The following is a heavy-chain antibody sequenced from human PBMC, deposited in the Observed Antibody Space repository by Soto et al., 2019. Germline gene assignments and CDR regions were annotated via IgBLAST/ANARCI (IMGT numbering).Heavy chain of an antibody. J-gene: IGHJ4*02. CDR3: TSRPSGMTSNAVFDF. D-gene: IGHD2-21*02. CDR2: IKPDGSET. CDR1: GLTFSGHW. Sequence: LRLSFAASGLTFSGHWMTWVRQTPGEGLQWVAAIKPDGSETFYVDSVKGRFTISRDNARNSLFLQMDSLRAEDTAVYYCTSRPSGMTSNAVFDFWGQGTLVTVSS. V-gene: IGHV3-7*03.